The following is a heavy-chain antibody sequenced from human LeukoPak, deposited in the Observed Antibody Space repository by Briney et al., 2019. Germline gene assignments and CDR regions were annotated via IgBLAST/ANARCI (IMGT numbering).Heavy chain of an antibody. D-gene: IGHD3-10*01. CDR3: ARGSRKGWFGELLPD. V-gene: IGHV3-74*01. CDR1: GFTFSSYW. Sequence: PVGSLRLSCAASGFTFSSYWMHWVRQAPGKGLGWVSRINSDGSSTSYADSVKGRFTISRDNAKNTLYLQMNSLRAEDTAVYYCARGSRKGWFGELLPDWGQGTLVTVSS. J-gene: IGHJ4*02. CDR2: INSDGSST.